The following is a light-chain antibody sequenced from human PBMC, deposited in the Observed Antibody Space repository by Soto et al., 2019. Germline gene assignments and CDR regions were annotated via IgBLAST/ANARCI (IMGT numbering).Light chain of an antibody. V-gene: IGLV2-14*01. Sequence: QSVLTQPASVSGSPGQSITISCTGTISDVGGYNYVSFYQQHPGKAPKLMIYEVSNRPSGVSNRFSGSKSGNTASLTISGLQAEDEADYYCSSYTSSSTYVFGTGTKVTVL. J-gene: IGLJ1*01. CDR3: SSYTSSSTYV. CDR1: ISDVGGYNY. CDR2: EVS.